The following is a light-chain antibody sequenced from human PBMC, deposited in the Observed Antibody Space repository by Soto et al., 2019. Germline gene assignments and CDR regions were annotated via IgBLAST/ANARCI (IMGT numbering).Light chain of an antibody. V-gene: IGKV3-15*01. J-gene: IGKJ1*01. CDR3: QQYNNWSWT. Sequence: EIVMTQSPDTLSVSPGERATLSCRASQSISSNLAWYLQKVGQAPRLLIYGASTRAPGISARCSGSGSGTEFTLTISSRQSEDVAIYYCQQYNNWSWTFGQGTKVEIK. CDR2: GAS. CDR1: QSISSN.